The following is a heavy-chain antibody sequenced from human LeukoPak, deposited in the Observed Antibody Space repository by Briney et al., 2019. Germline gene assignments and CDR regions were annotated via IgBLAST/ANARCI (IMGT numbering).Heavy chain of an antibody. V-gene: IGHV4-39*07. CDR3: ARGYDYGDHVLYNWFDP. CDR2: INHSGST. J-gene: IGHJ5*02. CDR1: GGSIRSSYYY. D-gene: IGHD4-17*01. Sequence: SETLSLTCTVSGGSIRSSYYYWGWIRQPPGKGLEWIGEINHSGSTNYNPSLKSRVTISVDTSKNQFSLKLSSVTAADTAVYYCARGYDYGDHVLYNWFDPWGQGTLVTVSS.